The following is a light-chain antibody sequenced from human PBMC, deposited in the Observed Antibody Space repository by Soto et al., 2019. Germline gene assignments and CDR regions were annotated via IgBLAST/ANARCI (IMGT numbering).Light chain of an antibody. V-gene: IGKV3-20*01. Sequence: EIVLTQSPGTLSLSPGERATLSCRASQSVSSSYLAWYQQKPGQAPRLLIYGASSRATGIPDRFSGSGSGTDFTLTISRLEPEDFAVYYCPQDGSSPLYTFGPGTKVDIK. CDR1: QSVSSSY. J-gene: IGKJ3*01. CDR3: PQDGSSPLYT. CDR2: GAS.